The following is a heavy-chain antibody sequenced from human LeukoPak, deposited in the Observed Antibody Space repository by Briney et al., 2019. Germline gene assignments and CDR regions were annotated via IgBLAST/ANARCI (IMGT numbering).Heavy chain of an antibody. V-gene: IGHV3-23*01. Sequence: GGSLRLSCVATGFTFSSYAMSWVRQAPGKGLEWVSGISGSGVSGAGTYYADSVKGRFTISRDYSKNTLYLQMNSLRAEDTAVYYCTKDRWELPKRNNMDVWGKGTTVTVSS. CDR2: ISGSGVSGAGT. CDR1: GFTFSSYA. D-gene: IGHD1-26*01. CDR3: TKDRWELPKRNNMDV. J-gene: IGHJ6*03.